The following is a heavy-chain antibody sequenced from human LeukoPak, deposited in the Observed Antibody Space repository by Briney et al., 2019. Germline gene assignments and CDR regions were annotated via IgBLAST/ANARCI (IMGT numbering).Heavy chain of an antibody. CDR1: GFTFSSYA. V-gene: IGHV3-30*04. CDR2: ISYDGSNK. CDR3: ARAGDVVVVAATDEWFDP. D-gene: IGHD2-15*01. J-gene: IGHJ5*02. Sequence: PGRSLRLSCAASGFTFSSYAMHWVRQAPGKGLEWVAVISYDGSNKYYADSVKGRLTISRDNSKNTLYLQMNSLRAEDTAVYYCARAGDVVVVAATDEWFDPWGQGTLVTVSS.